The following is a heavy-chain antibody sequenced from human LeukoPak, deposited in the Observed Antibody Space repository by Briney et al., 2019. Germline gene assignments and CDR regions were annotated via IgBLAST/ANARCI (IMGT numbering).Heavy chain of an antibody. CDR2: INSDGSST. CDR1: GFTFSSYW. V-gene: IGHV3-74*01. CDR3: ARGAYDFWSGPQDY. D-gene: IGHD3-3*01. J-gene: IGHJ4*02. Sequence: GGSLRLSCAASGFTFSSYWMHWVRQAPGKGLVWVSRINSDGSSTSYADSVRGRFTISRDNSKNTLYLQMNSLRAEDTAVYYCARGAYDFWSGPQDYWGQGTLVTVSS.